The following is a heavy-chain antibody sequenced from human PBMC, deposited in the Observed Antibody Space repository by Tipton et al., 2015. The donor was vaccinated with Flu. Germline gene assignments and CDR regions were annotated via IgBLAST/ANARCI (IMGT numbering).Heavy chain of an antibody. CDR1: GFTFSGSA. J-gene: IGHJ4*02. CDR3: TRHAPGYSSSWYY. D-gene: IGHD6-13*01. CDR2: IRSKANSYAT. Sequence: GSLRLSCAASGFTFSGSAMHWVRQASGKGLEWVGRIRSKANSYATAYAASVKGRFTISRDDSKNTAYLQMNSLKTEDTAVYYCTRHAPGYSSSWYYWGQGTLVTVSS. V-gene: IGHV3-73*01.